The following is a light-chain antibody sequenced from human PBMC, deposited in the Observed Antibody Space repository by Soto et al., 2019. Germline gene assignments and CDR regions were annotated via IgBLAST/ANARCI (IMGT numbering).Light chain of an antibody. Sequence: EIVLTQSPATLSLSPGERATLSCRASQSVSSYLAWYQQKPGQPPRLLIYDASNRATGIPVRFSGSGSGTDFTLTVSSLEPEDFAVYYCQQRSNWPRTFGQGTRVEI. J-gene: IGKJ1*01. CDR3: QQRSNWPRT. CDR1: QSVSSY. V-gene: IGKV3-11*01. CDR2: DAS.